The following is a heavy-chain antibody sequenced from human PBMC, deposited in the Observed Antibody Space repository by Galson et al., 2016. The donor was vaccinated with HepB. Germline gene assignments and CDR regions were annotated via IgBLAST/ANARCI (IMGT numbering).Heavy chain of an antibody. CDR1: GFTFSIYA. D-gene: IGHD1-14*01. Sequence: SLRLSCADSGFTFSIYAMHWVRKAPGMGLEWVAVISYVGSNKYYANSGKGRFTISRDNFKNTLYLQMHRLRAEDTAVYYWAIDPHYRNGNYDMDVWGQGNTVTVSS. V-gene: IGHV3-30*04. CDR2: ISYVGSNK. CDR3: AIDPHYRNGNYDMDV. J-gene: IGHJ6*02.